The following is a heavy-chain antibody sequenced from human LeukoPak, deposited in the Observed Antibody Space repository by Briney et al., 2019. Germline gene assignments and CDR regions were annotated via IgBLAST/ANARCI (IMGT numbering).Heavy chain of an antibody. CDR2: HRAASDT. J-gene: IGHJ6*03. D-gene: IGHD4-23*01. CDR3: ARGPPGGKFYYMDV. CDR1: GLTFSSFH. V-gene: IGHV3-13*04. Sequence: PGGSLRLSCAASGLTFSSFHKHRVRQPTRQSLELDSTHRAASDTYYPGSVQARFTLSRNSAKNSLYLPMRSPTAVDTAVYYCARGPPGGKFYYMDVGGKGTTVTVSS.